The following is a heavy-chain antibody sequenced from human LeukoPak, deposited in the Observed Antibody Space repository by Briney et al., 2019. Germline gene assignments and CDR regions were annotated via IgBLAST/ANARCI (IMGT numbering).Heavy chain of an antibody. CDR1: GYTFTGYY. V-gene: IGHV1-2*02. Sequence: ASVKVSCKASGYTFTGYYMHWVRQAPGQGLEWMGWINPNSGGTNYAQKFQGRVTMTRDTSISTAYMELSRLRSDDTAVYYCARVSPAAIKEYFQHWGQGTLVTVSS. D-gene: IGHD2-2*01. CDR2: INPNSGGT. CDR3: ARVSPAAIKEYFQH. J-gene: IGHJ1*01.